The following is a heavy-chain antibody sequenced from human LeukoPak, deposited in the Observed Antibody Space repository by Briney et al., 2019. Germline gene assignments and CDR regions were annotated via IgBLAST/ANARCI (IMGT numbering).Heavy chain of an antibody. CDR1: GYSFTSYW. J-gene: IGHJ3*02. D-gene: IGHD3-22*01. CDR2: IYPGDSDT. V-gene: IGHV5-51*01. Sequence: GESLKISCKGSGYSFTSYWIGWVRQMPGKGLEWMGIIYPGDSDTRYSPSFQGQVTISADKSISTAYLQWSSLKASDTAMYYCARQYYYDSSGYYPLKRAFDIWGQGTMVTVSS. CDR3: ARQYYYDSSGYYPLKRAFDI.